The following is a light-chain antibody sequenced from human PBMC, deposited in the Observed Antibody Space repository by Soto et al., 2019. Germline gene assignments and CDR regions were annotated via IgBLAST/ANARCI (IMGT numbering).Light chain of an antibody. CDR3: QQHSNSPWT. V-gene: IGKV3-20*01. J-gene: IGKJ1*01. CDR2: AVS. Sequence: EIVLTQSPGTLTLSPGESAALSCRASQTISNNYLVWYRQKPGQAPRLLIYAVSSRAAGITDRFSGSGSGTEFALTIARLEPEDSAVYYCQQHSNSPWTFGQGTRVEI. CDR1: QTISNNY.